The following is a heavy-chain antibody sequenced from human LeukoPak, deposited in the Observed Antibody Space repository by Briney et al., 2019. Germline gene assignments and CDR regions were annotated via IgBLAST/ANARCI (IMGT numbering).Heavy chain of an antibody. J-gene: IGHJ5*02. V-gene: IGHV3-30*18. CDR3: AKAAYGDYVNWFDP. Sequence: PWGSLRLSCAASGFTFSSYGMHWVRQAPGKGLEWVAVISYDGSNKYYADSVKGRFTISRDNSKNTLYLQMNSLRAEDTALYYCAKAAYGDYVNWFDPWGQGTLVIVSS. CDR2: ISYDGSNK. D-gene: IGHD4-17*01. CDR1: GFTFSSYG.